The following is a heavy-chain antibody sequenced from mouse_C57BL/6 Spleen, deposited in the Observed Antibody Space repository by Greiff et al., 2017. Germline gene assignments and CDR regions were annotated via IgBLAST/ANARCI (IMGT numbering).Heavy chain of an antibody. CDR1: GYSITSGYY. J-gene: IGHJ1*03. CDR3: ARGFYSKGFFDV. CDR2: ISYDGSN. V-gene: IGHV3-6*01. Sequence: EVQLQESGPGLVKPSPSLSLTCSVTGYSITSGYYRNWIRQFPGNKLEWMGYISYDGSNNYNPSLKNRISITRDTSKNQFFLKLNSVTTEDTATYYCARGFYSKGFFDVWGTGTTVSVSS. D-gene: IGHD2-5*01.